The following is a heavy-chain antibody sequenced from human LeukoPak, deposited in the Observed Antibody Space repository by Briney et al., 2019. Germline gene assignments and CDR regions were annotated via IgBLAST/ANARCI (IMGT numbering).Heavy chain of an antibody. V-gene: IGHV3-30*04. CDR2: ISYDGSNK. D-gene: IGHD3-10*01. CDR3: AKDRRVRGVTPNH. J-gene: IGHJ5*02. CDR1: GFTFSGSA. Sequence: GGSLRLSCAASGFTFSGSAMHWVRQASGKGLEWVAVISYDGSNKYYADSVKGRFTISRDNSKNTLYLQMNSLRAEDTAVYYCAKDRRVRGVTPNHWGQGTLVTVSS.